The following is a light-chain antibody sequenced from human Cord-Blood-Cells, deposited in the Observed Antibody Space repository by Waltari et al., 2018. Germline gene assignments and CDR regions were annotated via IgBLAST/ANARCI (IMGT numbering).Light chain of an antibody. CDR1: SSDVGSYNR. Sequence: QSALTQPPSVSGSPGQSVTISCTGTSSDVGSYNRVSWYQQPPGTAPKLMIYEVSNRPSGVPDRFSGPKSGNTASLTISGLQAEDEADYYCSSYTSSSTLVFGGGTKLTVL. J-gene: IGLJ3*02. CDR3: SSYTSSSTLV. CDR2: EVS. V-gene: IGLV2-18*02.